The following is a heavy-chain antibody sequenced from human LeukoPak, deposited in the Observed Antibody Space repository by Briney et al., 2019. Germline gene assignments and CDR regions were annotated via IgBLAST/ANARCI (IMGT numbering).Heavy chain of an antibody. D-gene: IGHD2-2*03. V-gene: IGHV3-66*01. CDR3: ARVNGFFYFYAMDA. CDR2: IYSGGST. CDR1: GFIVNSNY. Sequence: GGSLRLSCVVSGFIVNSNYMTWVRQAPGKGLEWVSVIYSGGSTYYADSVKGRFTISRDNSKSTLYLQMSSLRVEDTAVYYCARVNGFFYFYAMDAWGQGTTVIVSS. J-gene: IGHJ6*02.